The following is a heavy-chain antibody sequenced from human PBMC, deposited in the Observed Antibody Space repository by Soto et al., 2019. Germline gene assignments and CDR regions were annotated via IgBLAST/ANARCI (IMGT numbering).Heavy chain of an antibody. CDR3: ARANSYYGVYYGTDV. CDR2: IYYTGST. V-gene: IGHV4-61*01. Sequence: QVQLQESGPRLVKPSETLSLTCTISGGSVTRGSYYWSWIRQPPGKGLEWIGYIYYTGSTNYNPSLKSRVTISVDTSKIQFSLKLTSVTAADTAVYYCARANSYYGVYYGTDVWGQGTTVTVSS. CDR1: GGSVTRGSYY. D-gene: IGHD4-4*01. J-gene: IGHJ6*02.